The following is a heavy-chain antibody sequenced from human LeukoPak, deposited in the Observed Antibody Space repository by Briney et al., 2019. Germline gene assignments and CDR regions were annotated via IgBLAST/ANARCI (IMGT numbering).Heavy chain of an antibody. CDR1: GGSFSGYY. D-gene: IGHD3-10*01. CDR2: INHSGST. CDR3: ARRRFSLLWSRTGFDY. Sequence: SSETLSLTCAVYGGSFSGYYWSWIRQPPGKGLEWIGEINHSGSTNYNPSLKSRVTISVDTSKNQFSLKLSSVTAADTAVYYCARRRFSLLWSRTGFDYWGQGTLVTVSS. J-gene: IGHJ4*02. V-gene: IGHV4-34*01.